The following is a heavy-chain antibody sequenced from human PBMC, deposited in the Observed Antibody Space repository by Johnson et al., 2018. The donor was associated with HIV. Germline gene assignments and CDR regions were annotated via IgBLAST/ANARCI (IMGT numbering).Heavy chain of an antibody. CDR2: ISWNSGSR. Sequence: VESGGGLVQPGRSLRLSCAASGFTFDDYAMHWVRQAPGKGLEWVSGISWNSGSRGYADSVKGRFTISRDNSKNTLYLQMYSLRAEDTAVYYCAKDLSYPKTRAFDIWGQGTMVTVSS. J-gene: IGHJ3*02. D-gene: IGHD2/OR15-2a*01. V-gene: IGHV3-9*01. CDR1: GFTFDDYA. CDR3: AKDLSYPKTRAFDI.